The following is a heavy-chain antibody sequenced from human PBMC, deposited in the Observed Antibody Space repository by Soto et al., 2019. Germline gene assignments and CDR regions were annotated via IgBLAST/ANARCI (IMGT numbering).Heavy chain of an antibody. CDR3: ARGGALFYGDYPIFDY. CDR1: GGSISSGGYS. Sequence: SGTLSLTCAVSGGSISSGGYSWSWIRQPPGKGLEWIGYIYHSGSTYYNPSLKSRVTILVDRSKNQFSLKLSSVTAADTAVYYCARGGALFYGDYPIFDYWGQGTLVTVSS. V-gene: IGHV4-30-2*01. CDR2: IYHSGST. J-gene: IGHJ4*02. D-gene: IGHD4-17*01.